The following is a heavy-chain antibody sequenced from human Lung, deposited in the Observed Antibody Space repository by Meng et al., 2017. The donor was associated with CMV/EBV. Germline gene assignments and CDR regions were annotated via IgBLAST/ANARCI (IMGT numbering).Heavy chain of an antibody. V-gene: IGHV4-4*02. CDR2: IPHRCSS. CDR3: LRRSGGSV. J-gene: IGHJ1*01. D-gene: IGHD3-10*01. Sequence: VHGRETGPALLNPAETLSLTCAVSGDSITNHNWWAWVRQPPGKGLEWISEIPHRCSSAYNPSLKSRVSMSIDKSKNQFSLKLTSVTAADTAVYHCLRRSGGSVWGQGTLVTVSS. CDR1: GDSITNHNW.